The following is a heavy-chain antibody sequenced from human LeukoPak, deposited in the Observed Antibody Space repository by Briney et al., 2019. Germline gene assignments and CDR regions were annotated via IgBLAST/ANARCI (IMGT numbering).Heavy chain of an antibody. CDR2: IYTSGST. J-gene: IGHJ5*02. D-gene: IGHD2-21*02. Sequence: SQTLSLTCTVSGGSISSGSYYWSWIRQPAGKGLEWIGRIYTSGSTNYNPSLKSRVTISVDTSKNQFSLKLSSVTAADTAVYYCARDIAYCGGDCYVQFDPWGQGTPVTVSS. V-gene: IGHV4-61*02. CDR1: GGSISSGSYY. CDR3: ARDIAYCGGDCYVQFDP.